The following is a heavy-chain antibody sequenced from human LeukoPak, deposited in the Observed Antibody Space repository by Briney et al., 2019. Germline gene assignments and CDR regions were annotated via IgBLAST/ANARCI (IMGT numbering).Heavy chain of an antibody. CDR2: IYSGGST. CDR1: GFTVSSNY. Sequence: GGSLRLSCAASGFTVSSNYMSWVRQAPGKGLEWVSVIYSGGSTYYADSVKGRFTISRDNSKNTLYLQMNSLRAEDTAVYYCAKDLYYYDSSGSFWGQGTLVTVSS. CDR3: AKDLYYYDSSGSF. J-gene: IGHJ4*02. V-gene: IGHV3-66*01. D-gene: IGHD3-22*01.